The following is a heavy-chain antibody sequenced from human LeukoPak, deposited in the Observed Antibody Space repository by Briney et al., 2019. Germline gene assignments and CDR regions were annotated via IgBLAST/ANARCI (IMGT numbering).Heavy chain of an antibody. J-gene: IGHJ6*03. V-gene: IGHV3-7*01. CDR2: IKQDGSEK. CDR1: AFTFSSYW. Sequence: PGGSLRLSCAASAFTFSSYWMSWVRQAPGKGLEWVANIKQDGSEKYYVDSVKGRFTISRDNAKNSLYLQMNSLRAEDTAVYYCARDRVGATSDYYYYMDVWGKGTTVTVSS. D-gene: IGHD1-26*01. CDR3: ARDRVGATSDYYYYMDV.